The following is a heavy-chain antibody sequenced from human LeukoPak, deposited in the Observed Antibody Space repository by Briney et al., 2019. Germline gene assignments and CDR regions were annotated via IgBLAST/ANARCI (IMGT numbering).Heavy chain of an antibody. Sequence: SGTLSLTCAVSGGSISSSNWWSWVRQPPGKGLEWIGEIYHSGSTNYNPSLKSRVTISVDKSKNQFSLKLSSVTAADTAVYHCARSPASLVIGAFDIWGQGTMVTVSS. J-gene: IGHJ3*02. CDR1: GGSISSSNW. CDR3: ARSPASLVIGAFDI. CDR2: IYHSGST. D-gene: IGHD3-9*01. V-gene: IGHV4-4*02.